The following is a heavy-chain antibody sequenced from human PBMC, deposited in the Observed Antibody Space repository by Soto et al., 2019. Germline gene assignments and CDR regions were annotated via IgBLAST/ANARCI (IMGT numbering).Heavy chain of an antibody. Sequence: QVQLVESGGGVVQPGRSLRLSCVTSGFAFSNYGMHWVRQAPGKGLEWVALIWYDGSNKYYADSVKGRFTISRDNSKNTLYLQVDSLRAEDTAVYYCAGSPPVVAGRYHFDYWGQGTLVTVSS. CDR2: IWYDGSNK. J-gene: IGHJ4*02. CDR3: AGSPPVVAGRYHFDY. V-gene: IGHV3-33*01. D-gene: IGHD3-22*01. CDR1: GFAFSNYG.